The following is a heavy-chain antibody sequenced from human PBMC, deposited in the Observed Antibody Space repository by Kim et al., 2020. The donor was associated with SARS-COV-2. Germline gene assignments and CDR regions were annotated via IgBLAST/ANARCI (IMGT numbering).Heavy chain of an antibody. Sequence: GGSLRLSCAASGFTFSDYNMNWVRQAPGKGLEWVSYISSGSIATYYLDAVKGRFTISRDNAKNSLYLQMNSLRDEDTAVYFCAGEQATATSDYYYYCMDV. V-gene: IGHV3-48*02. CDR2: ISSGSIAT. CDR1: GFTFSDYN. D-gene: IGHD1-26*01. CDR3: AGEQATATSDYYYYCMDV. J-gene: IGHJ6*01.